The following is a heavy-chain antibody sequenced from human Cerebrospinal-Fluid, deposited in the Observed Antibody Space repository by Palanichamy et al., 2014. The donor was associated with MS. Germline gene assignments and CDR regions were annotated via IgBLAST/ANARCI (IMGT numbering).Heavy chain of an antibody. CDR3: ARPGSRRVHLWSRRTDPYNLLDS. D-gene: IGHD5-24*01. V-gene: IGHV3-7*03. CDR2: INQDGSES. Sequence: EVQLVESGGGLVHPGGSLRVSCEVSGFTFKNYRMTWVRQGPGKGLEWVANINQDGSESYYVDSVKGRFTISRDNARNSLFLHMSDLRDEDTAVYYCARPGSRRVHLWSRRTDPYNLLDSWGQGTLVIVSS. J-gene: IGHJ4*02. CDR1: GFTFKNYR.